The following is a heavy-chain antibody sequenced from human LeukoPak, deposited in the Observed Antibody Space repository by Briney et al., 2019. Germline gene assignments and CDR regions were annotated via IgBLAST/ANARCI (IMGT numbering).Heavy chain of an antibody. CDR1: GGTFSSYA. Sequence: TVKVSCKASGGTFSSYAISWVRQAPGQGLEWMGGIIPIFGTANYAQKFQGRVTITADESTSTAYMELSSLRSEDTAVYYCARDAAPFGVVISYYFDYWGQGTLVTVSS. V-gene: IGHV1-69*13. J-gene: IGHJ4*02. CDR2: IIPIFGTA. D-gene: IGHD3-3*01. CDR3: ARDAAPFGVVISYYFDY.